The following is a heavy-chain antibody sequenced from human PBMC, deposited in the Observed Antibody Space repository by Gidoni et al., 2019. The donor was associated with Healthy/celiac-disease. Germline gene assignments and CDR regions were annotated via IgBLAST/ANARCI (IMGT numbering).Heavy chain of an antibody. J-gene: IGHJ3*02. Sequence: EVQLVASGGGLVQPGGSLRLSCAASGFTFSGYSMSWVRQAPGKGLEWVSDISSNISTIYYADSVKGRFTISRDNAKNSLYLQMNSLRDEDTAVYYCARDSPARDDAFDIWGQGTMVTVSS. CDR3: ARDSPARDDAFDI. D-gene: IGHD2-2*01. CDR2: ISSNISTI. CDR1: GFTFSGYS. V-gene: IGHV3-48*02.